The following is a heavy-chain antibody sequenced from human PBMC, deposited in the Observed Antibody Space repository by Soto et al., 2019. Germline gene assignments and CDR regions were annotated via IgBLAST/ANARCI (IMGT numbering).Heavy chain of an antibody. CDR2: INHSGST. D-gene: IGHD3-3*01. Sequence: SETLSLTCAVYGGSFSGYYWSWIRQPPGKGLEWIGEINHSGSTNYNPSLKSRVTISVDTSKNQFSLKLSSVTAADTAVYYCARGGRITIFGVVTRGWFDPWGQGTLVTVSS. J-gene: IGHJ5*02. CDR1: GGSFSGYY. CDR3: ARGGRITIFGVVTRGWFDP. V-gene: IGHV4-34*01.